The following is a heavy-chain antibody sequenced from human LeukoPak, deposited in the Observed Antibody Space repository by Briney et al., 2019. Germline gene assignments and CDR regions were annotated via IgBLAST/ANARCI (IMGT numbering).Heavy chain of an antibody. CDR1: GGAFSEYA. J-gene: IGHJ4*02. CDR3: ATSPSSGWSYHFDF. CDR2: IIPTADIT. V-gene: IGHV1-69*04. Sequence: SVKVSCKASGGAFSEYAIGWVRQAPAQGLEWMGRIIPTADITRYAQKFQDRVTITADESTSTVYMELNSLRSDDTAVYYRATSPSSGWSYHFDFWGQGTLIIVSS. D-gene: IGHD6-19*01.